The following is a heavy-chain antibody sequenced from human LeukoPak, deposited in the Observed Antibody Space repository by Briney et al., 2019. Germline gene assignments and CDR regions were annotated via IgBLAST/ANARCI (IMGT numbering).Heavy chain of an antibody. CDR2: ITGSSSTI. V-gene: IGHV3-48*02. CDR1: GFTFSAYS. D-gene: IGHD1-26*01. J-gene: IGHJ4*02. Sequence: GGSLRLSCAASGFTFSAYSMNWVRQAPGKGLEWVSSITGSSSTIFYADTVKGRFTVSRDNAKNSLYLQMNSLRDEDTAVYYCARYSGVNSALDYWGQGTLVTVSS. CDR3: ARYSGVNSALDY.